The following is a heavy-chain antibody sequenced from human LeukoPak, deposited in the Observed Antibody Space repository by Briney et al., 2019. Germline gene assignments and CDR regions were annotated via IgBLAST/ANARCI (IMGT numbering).Heavy chain of an antibody. J-gene: IGHJ4*02. CDR3: AAPITTVGVVEEASYSFDY. CDR2: INYRGST. CDR1: GGSISSSSYY. V-gene: IGHV4-39*02. D-gene: IGHD3-3*01. Sequence: SETLSRTCTVSGGSISSSSYYWGWIRQPPGKGLGRIGTINYRGSTYYNPPPKSRVTISVDPPKNHFSLKLSSVTAAARAGYSGAAPITTVGVVEEASYSFDYWGQGTLVTVSS.